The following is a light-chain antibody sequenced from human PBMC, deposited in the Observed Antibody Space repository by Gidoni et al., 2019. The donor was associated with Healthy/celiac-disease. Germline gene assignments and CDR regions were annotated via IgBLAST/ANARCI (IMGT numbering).Light chain of an antibody. CDR3: QQNGSSPCT. J-gene: IGKJ2*02. CDR1: QSVSSSY. CDR2: GAS. V-gene: IGKV3-20*01. Sequence: EIVLTQSPGTLSLSPGERATLSCRASQSVSSSYLAWYQQKPGQAPRLLLYGASSRATGIPDITLTISRLEPEVFAVYYWQQNGSSPCTFGQGTKLEIK.